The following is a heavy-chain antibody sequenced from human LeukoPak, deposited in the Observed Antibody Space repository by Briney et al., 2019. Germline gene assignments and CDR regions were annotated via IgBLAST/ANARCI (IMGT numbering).Heavy chain of an antibody. D-gene: IGHD3-3*01. V-gene: IGHV3-23*01. Sequence: GGSLRLSCAVSGITLSNYGMSWVRQAPGKGLEWVAGISGSGGSTNYADSVKGRFTIFRDNSKNTLYLQMNSLRAEDTAVYYCAKDYFWSGYPKGMDVWGKGTTVTVSS. CDR1: GITLSNYG. CDR2: ISGSGGST. CDR3: AKDYFWSGYPKGMDV. J-gene: IGHJ6*03.